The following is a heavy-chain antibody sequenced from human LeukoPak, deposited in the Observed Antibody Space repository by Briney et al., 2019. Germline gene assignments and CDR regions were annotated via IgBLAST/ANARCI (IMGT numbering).Heavy chain of an antibody. CDR1: GFTFSSYW. CDR2: IKQDGSEK. Sequence: GGSLRLSCAASGFTFSSYWMSWVRQAPGKGLEWVANIKQDGSEKYYVDSVKGRFTISRDNANNSLYLQMNSLRAEDTAVYYCARENCSGGSCYSWDYYYYGMDVWGQGTTVTVSS. V-gene: IGHV3-7*01. D-gene: IGHD2-15*01. J-gene: IGHJ6*02. CDR3: ARENCSGGSCYSWDYYYYGMDV.